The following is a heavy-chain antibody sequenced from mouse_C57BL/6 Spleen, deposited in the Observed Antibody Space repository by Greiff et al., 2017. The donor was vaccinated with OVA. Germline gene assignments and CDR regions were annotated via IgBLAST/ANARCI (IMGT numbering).Heavy chain of an antibody. CDR2: ISYDGSN. D-gene: IGHD2-12*01. CDR3: ARRGYSDYFDY. V-gene: IGHV3-6*01. Sequence: EVHLVESGPGLVKPSQSLSLTCSVTGYSITSGYYWNWIRQFPGNKLEWMGYISYDGSNNYNPSLKNRISITRDTSKNQFFLKLNSVTTEDTATYYCARRGYSDYFDYWGQGTTLTVSS. CDR1: GYSITSGYY. J-gene: IGHJ2*01.